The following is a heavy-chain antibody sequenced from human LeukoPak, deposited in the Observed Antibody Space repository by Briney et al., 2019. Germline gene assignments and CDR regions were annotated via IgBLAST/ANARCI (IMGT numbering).Heavy chain of an antibody. Sequence: GGSLRLSCAASGFTFSSYSMNWVRQAPGKGLEWVSSISSSSSYIYYADSVKGRFTISRDNAKNSLYLQMNSLRAEDTAVYYCARSTRGSGYPNDCWGQGTLVTVSS. CDR1: GFTFSSYS. J-gene: IGHJ4*02. CDR2: ISSSSSYI. D-gene: IGHD3-22*01. V-gene: IGHV3-21*01. CDR3: ARSTRGSGYPNDC.